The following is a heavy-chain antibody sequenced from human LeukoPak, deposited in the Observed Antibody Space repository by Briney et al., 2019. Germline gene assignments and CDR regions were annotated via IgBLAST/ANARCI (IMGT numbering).Heavy chain of an antibody. CDR3: AHDDPGYYGMDI. D-gene: IGHD1-1*01. J-gene: IGHJ6*04. CDR1: GFSLRSNPVG. V-gene: IGHV2-5*02. CDR2: IYGDDNK. Sequence: ESGPTLVIPTQTLTLTCTFSGFSLRSNPVGVGWIRQPPGTALEWLPLIYGDDNKRYSPSLKSRLTVTKDSSKNQVVLTMTNMDPVDTATYFCAHDDPGYYGMDIWGKGTTVTVSS.